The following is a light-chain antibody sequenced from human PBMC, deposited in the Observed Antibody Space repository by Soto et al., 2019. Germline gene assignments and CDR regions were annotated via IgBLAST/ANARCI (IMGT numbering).Light chain of an antibody. V-gene: IGKV3-15*01. CDR2: GAS. CDR3: QQYNSWPLT. Sequence: EIVMTQSPGTLSVSPGERATLSCRASQSVNNNLAWYQQKPGQAPRLLIYGASTRATGFPARFSGSGSGTEFTLTISSLQSEDLAVYYCQQYNSWPLTFGGGTKVEIK. J-gene: IGKJ4*01. CDR1: QSVNNN.